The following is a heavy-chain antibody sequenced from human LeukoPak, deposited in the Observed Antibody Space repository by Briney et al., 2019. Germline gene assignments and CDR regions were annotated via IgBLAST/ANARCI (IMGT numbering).Heavy chain of an antibody. CDR3: TVGGTDFHY. Sequence: GGSLRLSCAASGFSFSSYWMHWVRQVPGKGLVWVSRITSDGSSTSYADSVKGRFTISRDNAKNTLFLQMKSLRADDTAVYYCTVGGTDFHYWGQGTLVTVSS. D-gene: IGHD1-26*01. CDR2: ITSDGSST. J-gene: IGHJ4*02. V-gene: IGHV3-74*01. CDR1: GFSFSSYW.